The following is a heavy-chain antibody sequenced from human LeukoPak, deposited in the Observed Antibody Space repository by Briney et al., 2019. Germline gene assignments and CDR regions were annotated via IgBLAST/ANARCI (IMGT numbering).Heavy chain of an antibody. Sequence: PSETLSLTCAVYGGSFSGYYWSWIRQPPGKGLEWIGEINHSGSTNYNPSLKSRVTISVDTSKNQFSLKLSSVTAADTAVYYCASDIRGRAAALDYWGQGTLVTVSS. D-gene: IGHD6-13*01. J-gene: IGHJ4*02. CDR1: GGSFSGYY. CDR3: ASDIRGRAAALDY. V-gene: IGHV4-34*01. CDR2: INHSGST.